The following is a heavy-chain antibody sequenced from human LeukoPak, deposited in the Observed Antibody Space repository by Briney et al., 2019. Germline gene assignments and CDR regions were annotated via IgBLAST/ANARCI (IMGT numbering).Heavy chain of an antibody. V-gene: IGHV4-34*01. CDR1: GGSLSGYY. CDR2: INHSGST. J-gene: IGHJ4*02. Sequence: PSETLSLTCAVYGGSLSGYYWSWIRQPPGKGLEWIGEINHSGSTNYNPSLKSRVTRSVDTPKNQFSRNLASVNVTEPAVYYCARGYSYGYGEFDYWGQGTLVTVSS. D-gene: IGHD5-18*01. CDR3: ARGYSYGYGEFDY.